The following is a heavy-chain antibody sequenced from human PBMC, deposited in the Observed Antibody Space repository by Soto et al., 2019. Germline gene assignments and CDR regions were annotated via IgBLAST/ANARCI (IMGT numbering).Heavy chain of an antibody. V-gene: IGHV5-51*01. J-gene: IGHJ6*02. CDR3: ARRGGYCSKGVCYINYYYGMDV. D-gene: IGHD2-8*01. Sequence: PGESLKISCKGSGYSFTNYWIGWVRQMPGKGLEWMGIIFPGDSDTRYSPSFQGQVTISADRSSSTAYLQWSSLKASDTAMYYCARRGGYCSKGVCYINYYYGMDVWGQGTTVTVSS. CDR2: IFPGDSDT. CDR1: GYSFTNYW.